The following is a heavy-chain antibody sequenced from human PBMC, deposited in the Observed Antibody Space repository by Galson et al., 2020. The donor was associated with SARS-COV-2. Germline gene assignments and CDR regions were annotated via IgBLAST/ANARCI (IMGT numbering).Heavy chain of an antibody. D-gene: IGHD1-26*01. CDR1: GGSFNNYF. Sequence: ETLSLTCTIYGGSFNNYFWTWIRQPPGKGLEWIGEVRQTGYTSYSPSLNSRVSISLDTSKTQFSLNLLSVTAADTAFYYCAGGSSAAWELLAYWGQGTLVTVSS. V-gene: IGHV4-34*01. CDR2: VRQTGYT. CDR3: AGGSSAAWELLAY. J-gene: IGHJ4*02.